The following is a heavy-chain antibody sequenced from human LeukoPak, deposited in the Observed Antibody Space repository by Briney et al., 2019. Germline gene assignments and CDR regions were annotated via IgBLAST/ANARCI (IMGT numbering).Heavy chain of an antibody. CDR3: ARLHGGSGWHY. CDR2: ISINSGGT. J-gene: IGHJ4*01. CDR1: GDTVTGSF. D-gene: IGHD6-19*01. V-gene: IGHV1-2*02. Sequence: ASVKVSCKASGDTVTGSFIHWVRQAPGQGLEWMGWISINSGGTKYAQNFQGRVTMTRDTSITTAYMELSRLTSDDTAFYYCARLHGGSGWHYWGPGTLVTVSS.